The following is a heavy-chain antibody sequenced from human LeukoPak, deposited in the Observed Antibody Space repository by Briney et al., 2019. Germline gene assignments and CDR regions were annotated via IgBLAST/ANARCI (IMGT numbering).Heavy chain of an antibody. CDR3: AKDVVPGAAYFDY. V-gene: IGHV3-30*18. CDR1: GSTFSNYA. Sequence: GGTLRLSCAASGSTFSNYAKHWVRQAPGKGMEWVAGLSYDGNNNYYADSVKGRFTISRDNSENTLYLQMNSLRAEDTAVYYCAKDVVPGAAYFDYWGQGTLVTASS. CDR2: LSYDGNNN. D-gene: IGHD2-15*01. J-gene: IGHJ4*02.